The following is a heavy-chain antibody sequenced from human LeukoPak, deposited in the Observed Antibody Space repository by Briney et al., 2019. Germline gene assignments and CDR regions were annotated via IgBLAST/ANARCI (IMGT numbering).Heavy chain of an antibody. J-gene: IGHJ2*01. CDR3: AKAMSSAWNFDL. CDR1: GDSISTYS. CDR2: ISYSGST. V-gene: IGHV4-59*01. Sequence: SETLSLTCTVSGDSISTYSWVWIRQPPGKGLECIGYISYSGSTNFNPSLQSRVTMSVATSKNQFSLRLNSVTAADTAVYYCAKAMSSAWNFDLWGRGTLVTVSS. D-gene: IGHD3-10*01.